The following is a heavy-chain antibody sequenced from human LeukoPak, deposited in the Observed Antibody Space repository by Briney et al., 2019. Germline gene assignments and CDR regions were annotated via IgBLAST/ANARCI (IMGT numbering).Heavy chain of an antibody. D-gene: IGHD2-2*03. V-gene: IGHV1-8*01. CDR1: GYTFTSYD. CDR3: ARGGGYCSSTSCYSSWFDP. CDR2: MNPNSGNT. J-gene: IGHJ5*02. Sequence: ASVKVSCKASGYTFTSYDINWVRQATGQGLEWMGWMNPNSGNTGYAPKFQGRVTMTRNTSISTAYMELSSLRSEDTAVYYCARGGGYCSSTSCYSSWFDPWGQGTLVTVSS.